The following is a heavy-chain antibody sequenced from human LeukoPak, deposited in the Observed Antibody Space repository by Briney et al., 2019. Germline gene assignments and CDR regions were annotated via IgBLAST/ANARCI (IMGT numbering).Heavy chain of an antibody. CDR1: GFTFSSYS. CDR3: ARESPTGAAAGNGFDY. V-gene: IGHV3-21*01. D-gene: IGHD6-13*01. J-gene: IGHJ4*02. Sequence: GGSLRLSCAASGFTFSSYSMNWVRQAPGKGLEWVSSISSSSSYIYYADSVKGRFTISRDNAKNSLYLQMNSLRAEDTAVYYCARESPTGAAAGNGFDYWGQGTLVTVSS. CDR2: ISSSSSYI.